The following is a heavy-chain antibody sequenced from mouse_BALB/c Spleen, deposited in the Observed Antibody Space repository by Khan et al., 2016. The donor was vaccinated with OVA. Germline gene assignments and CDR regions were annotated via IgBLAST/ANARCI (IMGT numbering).Heavy chain of an antibody. CDR2: VNPNTGNT. CDR1: GYSFTNYY. V-gene: IGHV1-26*01. D-gene: IGHD2-14*01. Sequence: VQLQQSGPDLVKPGASVKMSCKASGYSFTNYYVNWVKQSHGKSLECIGRVNPNTGNTNYNQKFKGKAILIVDTSSRTAYMELRGLTSEDSAVYYCARGYDFFAYWGQGTLVTVSA. CDR3: ARGYDFFAY. J-gene: IGHJ3*01.